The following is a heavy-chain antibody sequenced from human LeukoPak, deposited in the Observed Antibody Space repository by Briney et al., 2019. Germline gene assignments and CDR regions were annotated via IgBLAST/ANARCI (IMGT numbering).Heavy chain of an antibody. Sequence: ASVKVSCKSSGYTFTGYYMHWVRQAPGQGLEWMGWINPNSGGTNYAQKFQGRVTMTRDTSISTAYMELSRLRSDDTAVYYCATYSGSYTSDFDYWGQGTLVTVSS. CDR2: INPNSGGT. V-gene: IGHV1-2*02. J-gene: IGHJ4*02. CDR3: ATYSGSYTSDFDY. CDR1: GYTFTGYY. D-gene: IGHD1-26*01.